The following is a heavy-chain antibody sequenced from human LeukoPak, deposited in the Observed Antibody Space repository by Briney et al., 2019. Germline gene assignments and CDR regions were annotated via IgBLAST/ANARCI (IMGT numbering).Heavy chain of an antibody. J-gene: IGHJ4*02. V-gene: IGHV1-46*01. D-gene: IGHD3-10*01. CDR3: ARERGSGSYVY. CDR2: INPSGGST. CDR1: GYTFTNYY. Sequence: ASVKVSCKASGYTFTNYYIHWVRQAPGQGLECMGIINPSGGSTSYAQKFQGRVTITADESTSTAYMELSSLRSEDTAVYYCARERGSGSYVYWGQGTLVTVSS.